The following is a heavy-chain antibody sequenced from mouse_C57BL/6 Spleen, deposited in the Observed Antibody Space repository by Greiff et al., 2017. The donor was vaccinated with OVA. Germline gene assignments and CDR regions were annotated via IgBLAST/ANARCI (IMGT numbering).Heavy chain of an antibody. Sequence: QVQLQQSGAELVRPGTSVKVSCKASGYAFTNYLIEWVKQRPGQGLEWIGVINPGSGGTNYNEKFKGKATLTADKSSSTAYMQLSSLTSEDSAVYFYARGGSSGYGGFAYWGQGTLVTVSA. J-gene: IGHJ3*01. D-gene: IGHD3-2*02. CDR2: INPGSGGT. CDR1: GYAFTNYL. CDR3: ARGGSSGYGGFAY. V-gene: IGHV1-54*01.